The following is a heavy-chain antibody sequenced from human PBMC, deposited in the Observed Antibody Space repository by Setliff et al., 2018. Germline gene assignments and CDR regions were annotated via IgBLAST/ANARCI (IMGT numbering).Heavy chain of an antibody. Sequence: SVKVSCKTSAYTFSGYYIHWVRQAPGQGLQWMGWINPNFGATNYAPKFQGRVTMTRDTSIRTAYLEMNSLKSDDTAVHYCVIPFCAGATCPPSWGQGTLVTVSS. V-gene: IGHV1-2*02. D-gene: IGHD2-21*01. CDR3: VIPFCAGATCPPS. CDR2: INPNFGAT. CDR1: AYTFSGYY. J-gene: IGHJ4*02.